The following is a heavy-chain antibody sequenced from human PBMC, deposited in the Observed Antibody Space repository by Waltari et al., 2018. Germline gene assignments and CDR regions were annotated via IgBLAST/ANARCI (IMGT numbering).Heavy chain of an antibody. Sequence: QVQLQESGPGLVKPSDTLSLTCTVSGGSIRSSYWSWIRQPPGKGLEWIGYIDYSGSTNYNPSLKSRVTISVDTSKNQFSLKLSSVTAADTAVYYCARFRRDGYNYLVYWGQGTLVTVSS. J-gene: IGHJ4*02. CDR2: IDYSGST. D-gene: IGHD5-12*01. V-gene: IGHV4-59*07. CDR3: ARFRRDGYNYLVY. CDR1: GGSIRSSY.